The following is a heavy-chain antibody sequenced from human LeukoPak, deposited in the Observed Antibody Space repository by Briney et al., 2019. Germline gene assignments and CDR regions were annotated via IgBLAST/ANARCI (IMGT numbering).Heavy chain of an antibody. Sequence: GGSLRLSCATSGVTFSSYAMSWVRQAPGKGLEWVSAIRGSGGSTYYADSVKGRSTISRDNSKNPLYLQMNSLRAEDTAVYYCAKGTSPYYCGMDVWGQGTTVTVSS. J-gene: IGHJ6*02. CDR1: GVTFSSYA. V-gene: IGHV3-23*01. CDR3: AKGTSPYYCGMDV. CDR2: IRGSGGST. D-gene: IGHD1-7*01.